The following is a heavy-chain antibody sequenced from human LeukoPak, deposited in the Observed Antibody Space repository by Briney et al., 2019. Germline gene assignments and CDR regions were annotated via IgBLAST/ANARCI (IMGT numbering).Heavy chain of an antibody. J-gene: IGHJ4*02. V-gene: IGHV3-7*03. CDR2: IKQDGSEK. CDR3: ARDLMGIAYRGAFYY. CDR1: GFTFSSYW. Sequence: GGSLRLSCAASGFTFSSYWMSWVRQAPGKGLEWVANIKQDGSEKYYVDSVKGRFTISRDNAKNSLYLQMNSLRAEDTAVHYCARDLMGIAYRGAFYYWGQGTLVTVSS. D-gene: IGHD6-13*01.